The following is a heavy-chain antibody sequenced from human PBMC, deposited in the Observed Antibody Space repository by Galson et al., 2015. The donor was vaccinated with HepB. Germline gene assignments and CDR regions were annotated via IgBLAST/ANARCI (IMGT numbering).Heavy chain of an antibody. V-gene: IGHV1-69*04. Sequence: SVKVSCKASGGTFSSYTISWVRQAPGQGLEWMGRIIPILGIANYAQKFQGRVTITADKSTSTAYMELSSLRSEDTAVYYCAREQQEYSYGEGYNWFDPWGQGTLVTVSS. CDR3: AREQQEYSYGEGYNWFDP. J-gene: IGHJ5*02. D-gene: IGHD5-18*01. CDR1: GGTFSSYT. CDR2: IIPILGIA.